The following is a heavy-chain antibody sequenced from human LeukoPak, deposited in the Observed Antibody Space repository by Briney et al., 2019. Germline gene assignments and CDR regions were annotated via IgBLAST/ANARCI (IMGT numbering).Heavy chain of an antibody. CDR3: ARGDSYYYMAV. V-gene: IGHV3-23*01. Sequence: PGGSPRLSCAASTFTFRNYAMTWVRQAPGKGLEWVSTISANGINTYYAESVKGRFTVSRDNSENTLSLQMDSLSADDTAIYYCARGDSYYYMAVWGKGTTVTVSS. CDR1: TFTFRNYA. CDR2: ISANGINT. J-gene: IGHJ6*03.